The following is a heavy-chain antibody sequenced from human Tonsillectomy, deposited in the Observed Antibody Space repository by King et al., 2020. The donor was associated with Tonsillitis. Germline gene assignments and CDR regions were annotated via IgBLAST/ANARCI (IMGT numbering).Heavy chain of an antibody. V-gene: IGHV3-33*01. Sequence: QVQLVESGGGVVQPGRSLRLSCAASGFTFSDYGIHWVRQAPGKGPQWGAVIWYDGSNKNYADPVKGRFTVSRDNSKNTVYLQMNSLRVEDTAVYYCARGNPPASPVDYWGQGTLVTVSS. J-gene: IGHJ4*02. CDR2: IWYDGSNK. D-gene: IGHD1-14*01. CDR1: GFTFSDYG. CDR3: ARGNPPASPVDY.